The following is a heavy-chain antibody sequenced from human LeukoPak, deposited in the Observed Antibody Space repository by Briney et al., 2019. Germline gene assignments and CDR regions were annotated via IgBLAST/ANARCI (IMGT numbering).Heavy chain of an antibody. J-gene: IGHJ4*02. CDR1: GFTFDDYA. CDR2: ISWNSGSI. Sequence: GGSLRLSCAASGFTFDDYAMHWVRQAPGKGLEWVSGISWNSGSISYADSVKGRFTISRDNAKNTLCLQMSSLRAEDTAMYFCAKGISGPKYYFEYWGQGTLVTVSS. V-gene: IGHV3-9*01. D-gene: IGHD2/OR15-2a*01. CDR3: AKGISGPKYYFEY.